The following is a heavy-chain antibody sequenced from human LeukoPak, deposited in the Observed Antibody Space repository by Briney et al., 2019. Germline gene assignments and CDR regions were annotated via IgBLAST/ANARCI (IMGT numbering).Heavy chain of an antibody. CDR1: GFTFSSYA. CDR3: ASFHYYGSGAYYLSY. CDR2: IGDSGATT. D-gene: IGHD3-10*01. Sequence: GGSLRLSCAASGFTFSSYAMHWVRQAPGKGLEWVSDIGDSGATTYYADSVKGRFTISRDNSKNTLYLQMSSLRAEDTAVHFCASFHYYGSGAYYLSYWSQGTLVTVSS. V-gene: IGHV3-23*01. J-gene: IGHJ4*02.